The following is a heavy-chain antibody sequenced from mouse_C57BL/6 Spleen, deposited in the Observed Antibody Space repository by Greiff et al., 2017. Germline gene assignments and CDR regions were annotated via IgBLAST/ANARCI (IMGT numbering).Heavy chain of an antibody. Sequence: QVQLKESGPELVKPGASVKISCKASGYAFSSSWMNWVKQRPGKGLEWIGRIYPGDGDTNYNGKFKGKATLTVDKSSSTAYMRLSSLTSEDSAVYFCGSGSYGSFFDYWGQGTTLTVSS. CDR2: IYPGDGDT. CDR1: GYAFSSSW. V-gene: IGHV1-82*01. D-gene: IGHD1-1*01. J-gene: IGHJ2*01. CDR3: GSGSYGSFFDY.